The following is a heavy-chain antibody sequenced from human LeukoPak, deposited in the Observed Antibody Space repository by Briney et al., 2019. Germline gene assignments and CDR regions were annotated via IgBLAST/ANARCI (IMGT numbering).Heavy chain of an antibody. CDR2: ITGSGTNR. Sequence: GGSLRLSCVASGFTFSNYAMSWVRQAPGKGLEWVSAITGSGTNRYYADSLKGRFTTSRDNSKNTVFLQMNSLRREDAAIYYCVIWGDYDVLTGYYVPDYWGQGTLVTVAS. J-gene: IGHJ4*02. V-gene: IGHV3-23*01. CDR3: VIWGDYDVLTGYYVPDY. D-gene: IGHD3-9*01. CDR1: GFTFSNYA.